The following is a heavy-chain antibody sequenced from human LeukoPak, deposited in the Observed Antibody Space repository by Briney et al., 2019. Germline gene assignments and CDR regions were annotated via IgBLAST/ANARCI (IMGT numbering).Heavy chain of an antibody. D-gene: IGHD2-2*01. V-gene: IGHV1-8*01. CDR2: MNPNSGNT. J-gene: IGHJ5*02. Sequence: ASVKVSCKASGYTFTSYDINWVRQATGQGLEWMGWMNPNSGNTGYAQKFQGRVTMTRNTSISTAYMELSSLRSEDTAVYYCARGAIPGVVVPAATNRFDPWGQGTLVTVSS. CDR1: GYTFTSYD. CDR3: ARGAIPGVVVPAATNRFDP.